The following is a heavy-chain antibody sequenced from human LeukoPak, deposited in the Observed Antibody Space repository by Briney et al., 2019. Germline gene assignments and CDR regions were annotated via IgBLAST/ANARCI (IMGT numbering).Heavy chain of an antibody. CDR1: GFTFGDYA. J-gene: IGHJ6*04. CDR2: ISWNSGTI. D-gene: IGHD3-3*01. V-gene: IGHV3-9*01. Sequence: PGRSLRLSCAASGFTFGDYAMHWVRQAPGKGLEWVSGISWNSGTIGYADSVQGRFTISRDNAKNSLYLQMNSLRAEDTALYYCAKGGQITIFGVVGDVWGKGTTVTVSS. CDR3: AKGGQITIFGVVGDV.